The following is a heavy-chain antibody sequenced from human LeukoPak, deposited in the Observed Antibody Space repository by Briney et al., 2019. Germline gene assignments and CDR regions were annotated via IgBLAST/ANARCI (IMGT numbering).Heavy chain of an antibody. Sequence: ASVKVSCKASGYTFTSYYMHWVRQAPGQGLEWMGIINPSGGSTSYAQKFQGRVTMTRDMSTSTVYMELSSLRSEDTAVYYCARGDNPDTYYYGSGSYGRVDYWGQGTLVTVSS. V-gene: IGHV1-46*01. CDR2: INPSGGST. D-gene: IGHD3-10*01. J-gene: IGHJ4*02. CDR3: ARGDNPDTYYYGSGSYGRVDY. CDR1: GYTFTSYY.